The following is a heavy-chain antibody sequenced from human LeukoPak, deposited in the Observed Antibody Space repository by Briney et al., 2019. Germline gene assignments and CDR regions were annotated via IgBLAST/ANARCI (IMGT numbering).Heavy chain of an antibody. CDR2: INPNSGGT. CDR1: GYTFTGYY. D-gene: IGHD2-2*01. CDR3: ARGRSDSTLTPDY. J-gene: IGHJ4*02. Sequence: ASVKVSCKASGYTFTGYYMHWVRQAPGQGLEWMGWINPNSGGTNYAQKFQGRVTMTRDTSISTAYMELSRLRSDDTAVYYCARGRSDSTLTPDYWGQGTLVTVSS. V-gene: IGHV1-2*02.